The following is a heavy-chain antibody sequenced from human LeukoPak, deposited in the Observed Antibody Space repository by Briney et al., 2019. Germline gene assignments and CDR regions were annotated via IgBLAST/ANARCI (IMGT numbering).Heavy chain of an antibody. CDR3: AREPHDFHEDDGFDI. Sequence: GGSLRLSCAASGFTFSSYSIYWVRQAPGKGLECVSSISSSSTFIYYANSVRGRFTVSRDNAKNSLFLHMNSLRAEDTALYHCAREPHDFHEDDGFDIWGQGTMVTVSS. V-gene: IGHV3-21*01. D-gene: IGHD5-24*01. J-gene: IGHJ3*02. CDR2: ISSSSTFI. CDR1: GFTFSSYS.